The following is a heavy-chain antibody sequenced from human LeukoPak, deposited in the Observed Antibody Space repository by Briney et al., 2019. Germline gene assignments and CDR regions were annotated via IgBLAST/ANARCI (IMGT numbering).Heavy chain of an antibody. V-gene: IGHV4-4*07. CDR1: GGSISIYY. CDR2: IYTSGST. J-gene: IGHJ4*02. D-gene: IGHD3-22*01. CDR3: ARVRSSGPEFDY. Sequence: PSETLSLTCSVSGGSISIYYWSWIRQPAGKGLEWIGHIYTSGSTNYNPSLKSRVTMSVDTSKNQFSLKLSSVTAADTAVYYCARVRSSGPEFDYWGQGTLVTVSS.